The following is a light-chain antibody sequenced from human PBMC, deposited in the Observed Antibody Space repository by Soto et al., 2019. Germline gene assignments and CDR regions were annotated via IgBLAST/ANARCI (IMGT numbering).Light chain of an antibody. V-gene: IGKV3-20*01. CDR2: GAS. CDR3: QQYGSSPPWT. CDR1: QSVSINY. J-gene: IGKJ1*01. Sequence: EIVSTQSPGTLSLSPGERATLSCRASQSVSINYLAWYQQKPGQAPRLLIYGASSRATGIPDRFSGSGSGTDFTLTISRLEPEDFAVYYCQQYGSSPPWTFGQGTKVEIK.